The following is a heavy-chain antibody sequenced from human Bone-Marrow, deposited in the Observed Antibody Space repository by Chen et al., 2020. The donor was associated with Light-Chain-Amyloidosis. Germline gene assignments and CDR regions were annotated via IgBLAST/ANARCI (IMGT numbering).Heavy chain of an antibody. CDR1: GGTFISYA. J-gene: IGHJ6*02. V-gene: IGHV1-69*01. Sequence: QVQLVQSWAEVKKPGSSVKVSCKASGGTFISYAISWVRQAPGQGLEWIGGIIPIFGTANYAQKFQGRVTITADESTSTAYMELSSLRSEDTAVYYCARPDLGIVGATMAYYYGMDVWGQGTTVTVSS. CDR3: ARPDLGIVGATMAYYYGMDV. CDR2: IIPIFGTA. D-gene: IGHD1-26*01.